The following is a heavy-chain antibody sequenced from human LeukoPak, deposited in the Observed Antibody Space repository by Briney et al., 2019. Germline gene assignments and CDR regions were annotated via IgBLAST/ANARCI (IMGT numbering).Heavy chain of an antibody. CDR2: INPNSGGT. CDR3: AREEDSSSWMNFDY. D-gene: IGHD6-13*01. V-gene: IGHV1-2*02. CDR1: GYTFTSYD. J-gene: IGHJ4*02. Sequence: GASVKVSCKASGYTFTSYDINWVRQATGQGLEWMGWINPNSGGTNYAQKFQGRVTMTRDTSISTAYMELSRLRSDDTAVYYCAREEDSSSWMNFDYWGQGTLVTVSS.